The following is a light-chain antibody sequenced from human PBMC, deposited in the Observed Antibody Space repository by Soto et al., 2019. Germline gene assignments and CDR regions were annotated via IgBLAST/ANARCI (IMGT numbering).Light chain of an antibody. CDR2: GAS. V-gene: IGKV3-20*01. J-gene: IGKJ5*01. CDR1: QSVSSSY. CDR3: QQYGSSSVT. Sequence: EIVLTQSPGTLSLSTGERATLSCRASQSVSSSYLAWYQQKPGQAPRLLIYGASSRATGIPDRFSGSGSGTDFTLTINRLEPEDFAVYYCQQYGSSSVTFGQGTRLEI.